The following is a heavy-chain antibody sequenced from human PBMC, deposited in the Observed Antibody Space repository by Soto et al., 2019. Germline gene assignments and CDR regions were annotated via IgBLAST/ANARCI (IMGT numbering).Heavy chain of an antibody. D-gene: IGHD3-10*02. CDR3: ANFFFHAEDGIRDVRSVSAFLLKRSSDL. V-gene: IGHV3-23*01. CDR2: IRGSGGST. Sequence: KGLEWVSAIRGSGGSTYYADSVKGRFTISQDNSKNTLYLQMNSLRAENTAVYYCANFFFHAEDGIRDVRSVSAFLLKRSSDL. J-gene: IGHJ2*01.